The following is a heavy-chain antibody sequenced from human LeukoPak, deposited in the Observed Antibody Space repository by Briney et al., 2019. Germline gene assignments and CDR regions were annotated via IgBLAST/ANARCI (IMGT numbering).Heavy chain of an antibody. CDR1: GFTFSSYA. Sequence: PGGSLRLSCAASGFTFSSYAMSWVRQAPGKGLERVSAISGSGGSTYYADSVKGRFTISRDNSKNTLYLQMNSLRAEDTAVYYCAEDIWFGELSAYFDYWGQGTLVTVSS. CDR3: AEDIWFGELSAYFDY. CDR2: ISGSGGST. D-gene: IGHD3-10*01. J-gene: IGHJ4*02. V-gene: IGHV3-23*01.